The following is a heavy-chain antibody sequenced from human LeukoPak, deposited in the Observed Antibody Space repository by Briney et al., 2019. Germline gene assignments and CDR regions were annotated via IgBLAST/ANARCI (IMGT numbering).Heavy chain of an antibody. CDR3: ARDTGFQIGLVGY. J-gene: IGHJ4*02. CDR1: GYTFTGYY. CDR2: INPNSGGT. Sequence: ASVKVAXKAAGYTFTGYYMHWVRQAPGQGLEWMGRINPNSGGTNYAQKFQGRVTMTRDTSISTAYMELSRLRSDDTAVYYCARDTGFQIGLVGYWGQGTLVTVSS. V-gene: IGHV1-2*06. D-gene: IGHD1-14*01.